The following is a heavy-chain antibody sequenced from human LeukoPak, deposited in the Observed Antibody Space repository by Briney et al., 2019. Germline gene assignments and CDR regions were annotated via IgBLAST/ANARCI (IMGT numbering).Heavy chain of an antibody. D-gene: IGHD6-13*01. Sequence: GGSLRLSCAASGFTFSSYAMHWVRKAPGKGLEWVAVISYDGSNKYYADSVKGRFTISRDNSKNTLYLQMNSLRAEDMAVYYCARVGTGQQLDYWGQGTLVTVSS. CDR2: ISYDGSNK. CDR3: ARVGTGQQLDY. V-gene: IGHV3-30-3*01. J-gene: IGHJ4*02. CDR1: GFTFSSYA.